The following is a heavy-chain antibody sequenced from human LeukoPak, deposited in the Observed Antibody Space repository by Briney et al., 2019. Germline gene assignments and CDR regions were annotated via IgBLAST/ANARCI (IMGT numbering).Heavy chain of an antibody. J-gene: IGHJ4*02. Sequence: AGGSLRLSCAASGFTFSSYAMSWVRQAPGKGLEWVSAISGSGGSTYYADSVKGRFTISRDNSKNTLYLQMNSLRAEDTAVYYCAKLGNWNLYYFDYWGQGTLVTVSS. V-gene: IGHV3-23*01. D-gene: IGHD1-20*01. CDR1: GFTFSSYA. CDR2: ISGSGGST. CDR3: AKLGNWNLYYFDY.